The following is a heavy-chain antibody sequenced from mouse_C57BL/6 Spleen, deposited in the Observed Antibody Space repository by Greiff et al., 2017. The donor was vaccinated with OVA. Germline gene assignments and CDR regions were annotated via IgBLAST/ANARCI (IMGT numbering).Heavy chain of an antibody. CDR1: GYSFTDYN. V-gene: IGHV1-39*01. J-gene: IGHJ4*01. Sequence: VQLQQSGPELVKPGASVKISCKASGYSFTDYNMNWVKQSNGKSLEWIGVINPNYGTTSYNQKFKGKATLTVDQSSSTAYMQLNSLTSEDSAVYYCASYGNYEDYYAMAYWGQGTSVTVSS. CDR3: ASYGNYEDYYAMAY. CDR2: INPNYGTT. D-gene: IGHD2-1*01.